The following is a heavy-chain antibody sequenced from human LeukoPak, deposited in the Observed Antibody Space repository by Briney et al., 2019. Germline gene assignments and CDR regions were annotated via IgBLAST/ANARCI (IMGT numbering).Heavy chain of an antibody. D-gene: IGHD2-15*01. J-gene: IGHJ4*02. Sequence: GASVKVSCKASGYTFTSYYMHWVRQAPGRGLEWMGVINPGGGSTSYAQKFQGRVTMTRDTSTSTVYMELSSLRSEDTAVYYCARVSGMVGAEYYFDYWGQGTLVTVSS. CDR3: ARVSGMVGAEYYFDY. CDR1: GYTFTSYY. V-gene: IGHV1-46*01. CDR2: INPGGGST.